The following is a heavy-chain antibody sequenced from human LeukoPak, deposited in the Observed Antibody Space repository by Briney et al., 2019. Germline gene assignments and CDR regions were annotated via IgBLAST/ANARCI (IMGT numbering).Heavy chain of an antibody. V-gene: IGHV3-21*01. CDR3: ARGPYGDYVDALDY. D-gene: IGHD4-17*01. CDR1: GFTFSSYW. J-gene: IGHJ4*02. CDR2: ISSSSSYI. Sequence: GGSLRLSCAASGFTFSSYWMSWVRQAPGRGLEWVSSISSSSSYIYYADSVKGRFTISRDNAKNSLYLQMNSLRAEDTAVYYCARGPYGDYVDALDYWGQGTLVTVSS.